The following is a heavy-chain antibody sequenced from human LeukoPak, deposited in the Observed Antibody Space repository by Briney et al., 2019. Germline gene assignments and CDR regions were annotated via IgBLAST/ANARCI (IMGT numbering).Heavy chain of an antibody. CDR1: GGSISSSSYY. CDR2: IYYSGTT. Sequence: PSETLSLTCTVSGGSISSSSYYWGWIRQPPGKGLEWIGSIYYSGTTYYNPSLKSRVTISVDTSKNQFSLKLSSVTAADTAVYYCATTTIRLGYWGQGTLVTVSS. CDR3: ATTTIRLGY. D-gene: IGHD1-26*01. V-gene: IGHV4-39*07. J-gene: IGHJ4*02.